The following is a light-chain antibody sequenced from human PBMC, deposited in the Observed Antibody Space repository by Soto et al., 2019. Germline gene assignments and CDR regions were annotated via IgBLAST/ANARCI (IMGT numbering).Light chain of an antibody. CDR2: GAS. V-gene: IGKV3-20*01. Sequence: DIVLTQSPGTLSLSSGERATLSCRASQSVTSTYLAWYQQKPGQAPRLLIYGASSRATGIPDRFSGSGSGXXXXXXXXXXXPEDXXXXXXXQYGNSPRTFGQGTKVEIK. CDR3: XQYGNSPRT. J-gene: IGKJ1*01. CDR1: QSVTSTY.